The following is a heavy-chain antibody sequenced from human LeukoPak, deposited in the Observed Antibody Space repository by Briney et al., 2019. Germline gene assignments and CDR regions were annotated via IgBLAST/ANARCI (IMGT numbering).Heavy chain of an antibody. CDR2: IKQDGSKK. CDR3: TRVGYIDEGIDY. D-gene: IGHD5-24*01. Sequence: GGSLRLSCVASGFPFSSYWMTWIRQAPGKGLEWVANIKQDGSKKSYVDSVKGRFTISRDNAKNSLYLQMNSLRTEDTAIYYCTRVGYIDEGIDYWGQGTLVTVSS. CDR1: GFPFSSYW. J-gene: IGHJ4*02. V-gene: IGHV3-7*04.